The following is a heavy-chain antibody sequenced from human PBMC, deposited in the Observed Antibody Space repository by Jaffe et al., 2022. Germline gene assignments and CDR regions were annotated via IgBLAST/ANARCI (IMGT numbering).Heavy chain of an antibody. CDR1: GGSISSSSYY. V-gene: IGHV4-39*01. D-gene: IGHD3-3*01. Sequence: QLQLQESGPGLVKPSETLSLTCTVSGGSISSSSYYWGWIRQPPGKGLEWIGSIYYSGSTYYNPSLKSRVTISVDTSKNQFSLKLSSVTAADTAVYYCARHSSVLRFLEWPPPYYFDYWGQGTLVTVSS. J-gene: IGHJ4*02. CDR3: ARHSSVLRFLEWPPPYYFDY. CDR2: IYYSGST.